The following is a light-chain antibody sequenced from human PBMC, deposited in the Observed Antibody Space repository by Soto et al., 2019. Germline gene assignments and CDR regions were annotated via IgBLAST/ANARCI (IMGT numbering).Light chain of an antibody. CDR1: SSDVGAYDY. CDR2: EVS. V-gene: IGLV2-14*03. Sequence: QSVLTQPASVSGSPGQSIAISCTGNSSDVGAYDYVSWYQQHPDRAPRLVIYEVSNRPSGVSNRFSGSKSVNTATLTISGLQADDEADYYCASHTTTNTRVFGTGTKVTVL. CDR3: ASHTTTNTRV. J-gene: IGLJ1*01.